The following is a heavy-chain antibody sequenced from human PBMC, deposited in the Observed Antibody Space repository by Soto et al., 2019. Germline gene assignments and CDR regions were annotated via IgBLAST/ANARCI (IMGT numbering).Heavy chain of an antibody. V-gene: IGHV4-59*08. D-gene: IGHD5-12*01. CDR2: TYYGGST. CDR3: ARHIYGYTNHGADAFDF. Sequence: SETLSLTCTVSGGSINGYYWSWIRQPPGKGLEWIAFTYYGGSTNYNPSLKARVTISVDTSKNEFSLKLSSVTAADTAVYYCARHIYGYTNHGADAFDFWGQGTMVTVSS. J-gene: IGHJ3*01. CDR1: GGSINGYY.